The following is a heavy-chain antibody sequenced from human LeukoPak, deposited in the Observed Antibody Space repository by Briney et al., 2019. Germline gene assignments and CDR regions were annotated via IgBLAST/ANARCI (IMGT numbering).Heavy chain of an antibody. CDR2: ISSSGSTI. Sequence: PGGSLRLSCAASGFTFSDYYMSWIRQAPGKGLEWVSYISSSGSTIYYADSVKGRFTISRDNAKNSLYLQMNSLRAEDTAVYYCARGIDYVWGSYRYTGEFDYWGQGTLVTVSS. V-gene: IGHV3-11*04. CDR1: GFTFSDYY. CDR3: ARGIDYVWGSYRYTGEFDY. D-gene: IGHD3-16*02. J-gene: IGHJ4*02.